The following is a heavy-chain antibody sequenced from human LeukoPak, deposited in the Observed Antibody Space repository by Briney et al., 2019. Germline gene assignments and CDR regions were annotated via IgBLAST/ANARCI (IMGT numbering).Heavy chain of an antibody. J-gene: IGHJ4*02. Sequence: SETLSLTCTVSGGSISSYHWSWFRQPPGTGLEWIGYIYYSGTTNYNPSLKSRVTISVDTSKNQFSLKLTPVTAADTAVYYCARGGWSLDYWGQGTLVTVSS. D-gene: IGHD1-26*01. CDR1: GGSISSYH. V-gene: IGHV4-59*01. CDR2: IYYSGTT. CDR3: ARGGWSLDY.